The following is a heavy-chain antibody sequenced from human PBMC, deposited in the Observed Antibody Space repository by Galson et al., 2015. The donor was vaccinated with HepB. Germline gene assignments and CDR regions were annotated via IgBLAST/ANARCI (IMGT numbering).Heavy chain of an antibody. J-gene: IGHJ5*02. Sequence: TLSLTCTVSGGSISSGSYYWSWIRQPAGKGLEWIGRIYTSGSTNYNPSLKSRVTISVDTSKNQFSLKLSSVTAADTAVYYCARSIVRVGDYWFDPWGQGTLVTVSS. V-gene: IGHV4-61*02. CDR3: ARSIVRVGDYWFDP. CDR1: GGSISSGSYY. CDR2: IYTSGST. D-gene: IGHD2-8*02.